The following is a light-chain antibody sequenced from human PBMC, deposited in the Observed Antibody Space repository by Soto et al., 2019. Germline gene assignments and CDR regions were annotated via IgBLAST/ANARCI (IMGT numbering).Light chain of an antibody. J-gene: IGKJ1*01. Sequence: EIVLTQSPGTRSLSPGERATLSCRASQSVMYSYVAWYQQKPGQAPRLLIYGASSRATGIPDRFIGSGSGTDFTLTISRLETEDFAVYHCQQYGSSPGTFGQGTKVEIK. CDR2: GAS. CDR3: QQYGSSPGT. CDR1: QSVMYSY. V-gene: IGKV3-20*01.